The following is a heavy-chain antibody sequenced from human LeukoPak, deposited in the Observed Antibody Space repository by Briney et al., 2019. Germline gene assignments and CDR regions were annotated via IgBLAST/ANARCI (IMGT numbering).Heavy chain of an antibody. CDR1: GFTLSSYG. Sequence: PGRSLRLSCAASGFTLSSYGMPWVRQAPGKGLEWVAVISYDGSNKYYADSVKGRFTISRDNSKNTLYLQMNSLRAEDTAVCYCAKDHYSNWGQGTLVTVSS. CDR2: ISYDGSNK. CDR3: AKDHYSN. D-gene: IGHD6-13*01. J-gene: IGHJ4*02. V-gene: IGHV3-30*18.